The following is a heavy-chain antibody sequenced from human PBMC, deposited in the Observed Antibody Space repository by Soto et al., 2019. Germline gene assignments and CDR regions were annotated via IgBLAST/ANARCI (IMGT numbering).Heavy chain of an antibody. CDR2: IYHSGST. CDR1: GGSISSGGYY. V-gene: IGHV4-31*03. CDR3: ARIRYCSSTSCYGYYYYYMDV. D-gene: IGHD2-2*01. Sequence: SETLSLTCTVSGGSISSGGYYWSWIRQHPGKGLEWIGYIYHSGSTSYNPPLKSRVTISADTSKNQFSLKVSSVTAADTAVYYCARIRYCSSTSCYGYYYYYMDVWGKGTSVTVSS. J-gene: IGHJ6*03.